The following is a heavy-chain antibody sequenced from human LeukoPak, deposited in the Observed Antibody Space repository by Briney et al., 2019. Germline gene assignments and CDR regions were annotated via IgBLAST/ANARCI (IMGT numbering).Heavy chain of an antibody. D-gene: IGHD3-22*01. V-gene: IGHV1-18*01. J-gene: IGHJ4*02. CDR1: GDSISNFA. CDR2: ISAYNGNT. CDR3: ARSTEGTYYYDSSGYYTLGY. Sequence: ASVKVSCKASGDSISNFAVSWVRQAPGQGLEWMGWISAYNGNTNYAQKLQGRVTMTTDTSTSTAYMELRSLRSDDTAVYYCARSTEGTYYYDSSGYYTLGYWGQGTLVTVSS.